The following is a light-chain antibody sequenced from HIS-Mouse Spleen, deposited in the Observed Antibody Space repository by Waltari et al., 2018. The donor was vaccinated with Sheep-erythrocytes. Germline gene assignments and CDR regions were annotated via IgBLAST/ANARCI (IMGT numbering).Light chain of an antibody. CDR2: WAS. J-gene: IGKJ4*01. V-gene: IGKV4-1*01. Sequence: DIVMTQSPDSLAVSLGARATINCKSSQSVLYSSNNKNYLAWYQQKQGQPPKLLIYWASTRESGVPDRFSGSGSGTDFTLTISSLQAEDVAVYYCQQYYSTPLTFGGGTKVEIK. CDR3: QQYYSTPLT. CDR1: QSVLYSSNNKNY.